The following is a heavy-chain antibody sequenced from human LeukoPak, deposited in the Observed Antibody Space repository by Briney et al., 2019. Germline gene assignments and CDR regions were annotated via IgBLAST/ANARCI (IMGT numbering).Heavy chain of an antibody. CDR1: GFTFSSYW. J-gene: IGHJ3*02. D-gene: IGHD5-12*01. CDR2: IKQDGSEK. Sequence: GGSLRLSCGASGFTFSSYWMSWVRQAPGKGMEWVAKIKQDGSEKYYVDSVKGRFTISRDNAKNSLYLQMNILRAEDTAVYYSARDWYTGYDWVIGTEGDAFDIWGQGTMVTVS. CDR3: ARDWYTGYDWVIGTEGDAFDI. V-gene: IGHV3-7*01.